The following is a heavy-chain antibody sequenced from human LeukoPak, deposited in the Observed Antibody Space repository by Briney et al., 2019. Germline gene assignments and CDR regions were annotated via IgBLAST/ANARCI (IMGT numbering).Heavy chain of an antibody. J-gene: IGHJ4*02. CDR2: IYYTGST. V-gene: IGHV4-59*08. CDR3: ARHSNCRGDSCYYFDY. Sequence: SETLSLTCAVSGGSVISYYWSWIRQPPGKGLEWIGYIYYTGSTNYNPSLKSRVTISIDTSKNQFFLNLSSVTATDTAVYYCARHSNCRGDSCYYFDYWGQGTLVTASS. CDR1: GGSVISYY. D-gene: IGHD2-15*01.